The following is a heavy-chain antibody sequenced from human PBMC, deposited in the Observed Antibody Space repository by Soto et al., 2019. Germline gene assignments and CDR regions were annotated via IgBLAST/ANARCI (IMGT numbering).Heavy chain of an antibody. D-gene: IGHD3-22*01. J-gene: IGHJ6*02. CDR3: ARHKLLYFDSSGHVYYYSGMDV. Sequence: GESLKISCKGSGYSFTSYWIGWVRQMHGKGLEWIGIIYPGDSDTRYSTYFQGQVTISADKSISTAYLQCSSLKASDTAMYYCARHKLLYFDSSGHVYYYSGMDVWGQGTTVTVSS. CDR1: GYSFTSYW. V-gene: IGHV5-51*01. CDR2: IYPGDSDT.